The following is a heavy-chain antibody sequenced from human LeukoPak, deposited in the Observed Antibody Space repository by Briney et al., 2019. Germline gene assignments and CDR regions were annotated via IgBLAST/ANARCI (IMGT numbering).Heavy chain of an antibody. D-gene: IGHD7-27*01. Sequence: PGGSLRLSCATSGFSFSGSAMRWVRQASGKGLEWVGRIRSKVSSYATAYAASAKGRFTISREDSKNTAYLQMNSLKTEDTAVYYCTTGDRGYWGQGILVTVSS. CDR1: GFSFSGSA. V-gene: IGHV3-73*01. CDR2: IRSKVSSYAT. J-gene: IGHJ4*02. CDR3: TTGDRGY.